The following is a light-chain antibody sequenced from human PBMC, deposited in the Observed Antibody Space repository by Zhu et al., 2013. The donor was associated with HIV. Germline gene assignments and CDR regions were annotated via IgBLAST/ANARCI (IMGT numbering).Light chain of an antibody. V-gene: IGKV2-30*01. Sequence: DVVMTQSPLSLPVTLGQPASISCRCSQSLVYSDGNTYVSWFHQRPGQPPRRLIYKVSNRDSGVPDRFSGGGSGTDFTLKISRVEAEDVGIYYCMQGSYWPGTFGQGTKVEIK. CDR3: MQGSYWPGT. J-gene: IGKJ1*01. CDR1: QSLVYSDGNTY. CDR2: KVS.